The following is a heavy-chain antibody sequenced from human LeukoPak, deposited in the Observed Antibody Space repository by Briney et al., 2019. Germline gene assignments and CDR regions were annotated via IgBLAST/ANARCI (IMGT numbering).Heavy chain of an antibody. CDR1: GFTFSSYW. CDR2: IKQDGSEK. J-gene: IGHJ4*02. CDR3: AKEGSLRGRPFDY. D-gene: IGHD4-17*01. V-gene: IGHV3-7*01. Sequence: GGSLRLSCAASGFTFSSYWMSGVRQAPGKGLEWVANIKQDGSEKYYVDSVKGRFTISRDNSKNTLYLQMNSLRAEDTAVYYCAKEGSLRGRPFDYWGQGTLVTVSS.